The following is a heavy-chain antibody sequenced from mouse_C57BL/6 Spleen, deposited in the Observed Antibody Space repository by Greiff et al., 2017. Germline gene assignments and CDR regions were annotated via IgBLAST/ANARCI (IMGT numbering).Heavy chain of an antibody. D-gene: IGHD1-1*01. V-gene: IGHV1-64*01. Sequence: QVQLQQSGAELVKPGASVKLSCKASGYTFTSYWMHWVKQRPGQGLEWIGMIHPNSGSTNYNEKFKSKATLTVDKSSSTAYMQLSSLTSEDSAVYNCARDYYGSCYDPYYFDYWGQGTTLTVSS. J-gene: IGHJ2*01. CDR1: GYTFTSYW. CDR3: ARDYYGSCYDPYYFDY. CDR2: IHPNSGST.